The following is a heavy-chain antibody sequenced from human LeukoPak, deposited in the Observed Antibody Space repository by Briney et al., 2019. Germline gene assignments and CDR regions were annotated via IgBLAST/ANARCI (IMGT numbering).Heavy chain of an antibody. CDR2: INHSGST. V-gene: IGHV4-39*07. CDR3: ARGLPTGDYYGSGSYYSPSYYFDY. CDR1: GGSISSSSYY. J-gene: IGHJ4*02. D-gene: IGHD3-10*01. Sequence: PSETLSLTCTVSGGSISSSSYYWSWIRQPPGKGLEWIGEINHSGSTNYNPSPKSRVTISVDTSKNQFSLKLSSVTAADTAVYYCARGLPTGDYYGSGSYYSPSYYFDYWGQGTLVTVSS.